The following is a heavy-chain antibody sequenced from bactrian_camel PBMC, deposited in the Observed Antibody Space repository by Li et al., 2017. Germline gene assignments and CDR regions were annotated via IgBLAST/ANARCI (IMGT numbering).Heavy chain of an antibody. D-gene: IGHD5*01. Sequence: VQLVESGGGSVQAGGSLKLSCAASRYIFSSCGMGWYRQAPGEERELVTTVSSDGIITYRDSVKGRFANSRDNSSNTLYLDMDGLKPEDTAIYYCAARLGCRVWVMSPPRRNEYSYWGQGTQVTVS. J-gene: IGHJ4*01. CDR1: RYIFSSCG. CDR2: VSSDGII. V-gene: IGHV3S53*01. CDR3: AARLGCRVWVMSPPRRNEYSY.